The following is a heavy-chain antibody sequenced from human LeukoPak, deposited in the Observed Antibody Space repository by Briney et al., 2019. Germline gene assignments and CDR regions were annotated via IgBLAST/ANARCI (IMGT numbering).Heavy chain of an antibody. D-gene: IGHD6-6*01. V-gene: IGHV3-7*01. CDR2: IKQDGSEK. CDR3: AGGIAARPIDDY. J-gene: IGHJ4*02. Sequence: QPGGSLRLSCVGSGFTSIAYALTWARQAPGKGLEWVANIKQDGSEKYYVDSVKGRFTISRDNAKNSLYLQMNSLRAEDTAVYYCAGGIAARPIDDYWGQGTLVTVSS. CDR1: GFTSIAYA.